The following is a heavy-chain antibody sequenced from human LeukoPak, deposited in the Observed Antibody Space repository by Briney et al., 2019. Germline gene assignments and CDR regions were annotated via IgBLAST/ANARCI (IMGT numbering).Heavy chain of an antibody. V-gene: IGHV1-3*03. J-gene: IGHJ3*02. Sequence: GASVKVSCKASGYTFTSYAMHWVRQAPGQRLEWMGWINAGNGNTKYSQEFQGRVTITRDTSASTAYMELSSLRSEDMAVYYCARDGGIAAASDAFDIWGQGTMVTVSS. CDR2: INAGNGNT. D-gene: IGHD6-13*01. CDR3: ARDGGIAAASDAFDI. CDR1: GYTFTSYA.